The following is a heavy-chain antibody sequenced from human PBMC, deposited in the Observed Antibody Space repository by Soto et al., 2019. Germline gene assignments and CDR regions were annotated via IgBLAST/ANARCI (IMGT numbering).Heavy chain of an antibody. CDR1: GFTFSSYA. Sequence: HPGGSLRLSCAASGFTFSSYAMHWVRQAPGKGLEWVAVISYDGSNKYYADSVKGRFTISRDNSKNTLYLQMNSLRAEDTAVYYCARPLSLDYWGQGTLVTVSS. CDR2: ISYDGSNK. V-gene: IGHV3-30-3*01. J-gene: IGHJ4*02. CDR3: ARPLSLDY. D-gene: IGHD2-2*01.